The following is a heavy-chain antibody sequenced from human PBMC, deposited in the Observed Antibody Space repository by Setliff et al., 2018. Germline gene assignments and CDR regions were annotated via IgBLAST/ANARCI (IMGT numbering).Heavy chain of an antibody. V-gene: IGHV1-18*04. CDR3: ARLVRYCTRTSCQRTSGAEL. J-gene: IGHJ4*02. D-gene: IGHD2-2*01. CDR1: GYTFKDFI. Sequence: ASVKVSCKASGYTFKDFIISWVRQAPGQGLEWMGWISPHTGRAYYAPELQGRITMTTDTSTSTAYMEVKSLTSDDTAIYYCARLVRYCTRTSCQRTSGAELWGQGTLVTVSS. CDR2: ISPHTGRA.